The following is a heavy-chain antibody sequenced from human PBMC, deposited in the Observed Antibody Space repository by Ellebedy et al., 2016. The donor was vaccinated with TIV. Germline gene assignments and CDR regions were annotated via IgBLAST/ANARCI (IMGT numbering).Heavy chain of an antibody. CDR1: GGSISGYY. CDR3: ARRKNWGHGYEYGMDV. J-gene: IGHJ6*02. V-gene: IGHV4-59*01. Sequence: SETLSLTXTVSGGSISGYYWSWVRQSPGKGLEWIGYISDTGSTDYNPSLKGRGTISIDTPRNYLSLKVTSVTAADTAVYYCARRKNWGHGYEYGMDVWGQGTTVTVSS. D-gene: IGHD5-18*01. CDR2: ISDTGST.